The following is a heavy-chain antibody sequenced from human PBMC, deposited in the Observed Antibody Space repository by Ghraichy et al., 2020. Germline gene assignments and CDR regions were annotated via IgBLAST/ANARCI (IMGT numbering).Heavy chain of an antibody. Sequence: GGSLRLSCAASGFTFSTYSMSWARQAPGKGLEWVSSITSSSGSIYYADSVKGRFTISRDNAKNSLYLQMNSLRAEDSAVYYCVMYIGGRCRQSAFDFWCKGTMVSVSS. J-gene: IGHJ3*01. CDR1: GFTFSTYS. CDR3: VMYIGGRCRQSAFDF. V-gene: IGHV3-21*01. CDR2: ITSSSGSI. D-gene: IGHD2-15*01.